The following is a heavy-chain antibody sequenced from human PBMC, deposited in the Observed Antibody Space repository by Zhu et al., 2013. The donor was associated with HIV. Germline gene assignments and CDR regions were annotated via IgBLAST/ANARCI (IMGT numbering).Heavy chain of an antibody. D-gene: IGHD1-26*01. V-gene: IGHV1-69*01. CDR3: ARGSRGAHAFDI. CDR2: IIPIFGSA. Sequence: QVQLVQSGAELKKPGASVRVSCKSSGYAFVGYYMHWVRQAPGQGPEWMGGIIPIFGSANYAQRFQGRVTITADESTRTAYMELSTLRSDDTAVYYCARGSRGAHAFDIWGQGTMVTVSS. CDR1: GYAFVGYY. J-gene: IGHJ3*02.